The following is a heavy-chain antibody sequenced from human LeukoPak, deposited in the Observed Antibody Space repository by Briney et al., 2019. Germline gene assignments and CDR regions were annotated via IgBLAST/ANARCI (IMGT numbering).Heavy chain of an antibody. D-gene: IGHD1-26*01. CDR1: GYTFTGYY. CDR2: INPNSGGT. Sequence: ASVKVSCKASGYTFTGYYMHWVRQAPGQGLEWMGRINPNSGGTNYAQKFQGRVTMTRDTSISTAYMELSRLRSDDTAVYYCARDDIVGATSHYNWFDPWGQGTMVTVSS. J-gene: IGHJ5*01. V-gene: IGHV1-2*06. CDR3: ARDDIVGATSHYNWFDP.